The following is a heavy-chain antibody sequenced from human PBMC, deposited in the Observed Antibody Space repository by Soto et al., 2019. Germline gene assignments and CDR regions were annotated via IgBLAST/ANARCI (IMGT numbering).Heavy chain of an antibody. D-gene: IGHD2-8*01. V-gene: IGHV3-74*01. J-gene: IGHJ6*02. CDR3: ARXQADCTKTRCSSYGMDA. CDR2: LNTDASRA. CDR1: GFTFSNYW. Sequence: GGSLRLSCSASGFTFSNYWMHWVRQAPGKGLVWVAHLNTDASRANYADSVKGRFTIPRDNAKNTLYLQMNSLRAEDTAVYYCARXQADCTKTRCSSYGMDAWGPGTTVTVSS.